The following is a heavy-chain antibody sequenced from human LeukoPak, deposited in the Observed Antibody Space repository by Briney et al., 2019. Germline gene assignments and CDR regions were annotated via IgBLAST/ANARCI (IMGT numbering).Heavy chain of an antibody. Sequence: PGGSLRLSCAESGFTFSSYGMHWVRQAPGKGLEWVAFIRYDGSNKYYADSVKGRFTISRDNSKNTLYLQMNSLRAEDTAVYYCAKEGGRAVAGFGRWFDPWGQGTLVTVSS. CDR2: IRYDGSNK. CDR3: AKEGGRAVAGFGRWFDP. J-gene: IGHJ5*02. D-gene: IGHD6-19*01. CDR1: GFTFSSYG. V-gene: IGHV3-30*02.